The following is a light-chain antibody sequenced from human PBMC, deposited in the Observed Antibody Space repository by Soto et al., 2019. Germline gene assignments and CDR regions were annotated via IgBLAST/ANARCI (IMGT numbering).Light chain of an antibody. CDR1: QSVGRRY. CDR3: QYQGT. J-gene: IGKJ4*01. Sequence: IVLTQSTGTLSLSPGERATLSCRASQSVGRRYLAWYQQKPGQAPMLLIYDTSERASDIPDRFSGSGSGTDFTLTISRLVPEDFAVYFCQYQGTFGGGTKVEIK. V-gene: IGKV3-20*01. CDR2: DTS.